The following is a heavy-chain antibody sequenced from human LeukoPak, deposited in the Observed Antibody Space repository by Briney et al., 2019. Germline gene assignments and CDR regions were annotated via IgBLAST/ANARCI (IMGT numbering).Heavy chain of an antibody. CDR1: GGSITSYY. CDR3: ARHQALVWFGDVDWFDP. CDR2: IYYSGST. V-gene: IGHV4-59*08. J-gene: IGHJ5*02. D-gene: IGHD3-10*01. Sequence: SETLSLTCTVSGGSITSYYWSWIRQPPGKGLEWIGYIYYSGSTNYNPSLMGRVIISVDTSKNQFSLKLTSVTAADTAVYYCARHQALVWFGDVDWFDPWGQGTLVTVSS.